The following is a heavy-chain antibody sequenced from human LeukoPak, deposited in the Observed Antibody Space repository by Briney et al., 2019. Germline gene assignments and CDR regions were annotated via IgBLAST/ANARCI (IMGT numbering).Heavy chain of an antibody. D-gene: IGHD3-10*01. CDR1: GFTFSGYS. J-gene: IGHJ4*02. V-gene: IGHV3-48*01. Sequence: GGSLRLSCAASGFTFSGYSMNWVRQAPGKGLEWLSYISSGSRTIYYADSVKGRFTVPRDNAKNSLYLQMNSLRAEDTAVYYCARESIIGHRAFDYWGQGALVTVSS. CDR2: ISSGSRTI. CDR3: ARESIIGHRAFDY.